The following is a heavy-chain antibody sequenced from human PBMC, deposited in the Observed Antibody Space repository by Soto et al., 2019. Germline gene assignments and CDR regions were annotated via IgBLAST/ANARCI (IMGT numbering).Heavy chain of an antibody. CDR2: INSGSTSI. CDR1: GFTFSSHV. Sequence: EEHLVESGGVLVQPGGSLRLSCAASGFTFSSHVMYWVRQAPGKGLEWVSSINSGSTSIYYADSVKGRFTISRDNGKNSLYLQMSSLRADDTAVYYCLNGDYYVGQGTLVTVSS. J-gene: IGHJ4*02. CDR3: LNGDYY. V-gene: IGHV3-48*01. D-gene: IGHD4-17*01.